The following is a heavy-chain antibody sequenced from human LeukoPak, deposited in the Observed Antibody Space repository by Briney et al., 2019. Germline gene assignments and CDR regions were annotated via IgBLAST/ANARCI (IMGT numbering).Heavy chain of an antibody. CDR3: ATGVPTYYDFWSGYFTFDY. J-gene: IGHJ4*02. CDR2: IIPIFGTA. Sequence: GASVKVSCKASGGTFSSYAISWVRQAPGQGLEWMGGIIPIFGTANYAQKFQGRVTMTEDTSTDTAYMELSSLRSEDTAVYYCATGVPTYYDFWSGYFTFDYWGQGTLVTVSS. D-gene: IGHD3-3*01. CDR1: GGTFSSYA. V-gene: IGHV1-69*06.